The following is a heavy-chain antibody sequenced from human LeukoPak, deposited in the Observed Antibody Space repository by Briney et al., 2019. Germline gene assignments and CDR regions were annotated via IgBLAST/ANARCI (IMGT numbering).Heavy chain of an antibody. V-gene: IGHV1-46*01. D-gene: IGHD1-26*01. Sequence: ASVKVSCKASGYTFTSYYMHWVRQAPGQGLEWMGIINPSGGGTSYAQKFQGRVTMTRDTSTSTVYMELSSLRSEDTAVYYCAVVGATMNAFDIWGQGTMVTVSS. CDR1: GYTFTSYY. CDR2: INPSGGGT. J-gene: IGHJ3*02. CDR3: AVVGATMNAFDI.